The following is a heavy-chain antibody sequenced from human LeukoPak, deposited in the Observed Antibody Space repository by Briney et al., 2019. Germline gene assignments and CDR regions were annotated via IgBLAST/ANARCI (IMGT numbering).Heavy chain of an antibody. J-gene: IGHJ3*01. CDR3: AGMPSRGYDAFDF. V-gene: IGHV3-21*01. D-gene: IGHD2-2*01. CDR1: GFTFSSYS. Sequence: GGSLRLSCAGSGFTFSSYSVNWVRQAPGKGLEWVSSISSSGTYIYYADSMQGRFTISRDDAKNSVYLQMNSLRAEDTAVYYCAGMPSRGYDAFDFWGQGTMVTVSS. CDR2: ISSSGTYI.